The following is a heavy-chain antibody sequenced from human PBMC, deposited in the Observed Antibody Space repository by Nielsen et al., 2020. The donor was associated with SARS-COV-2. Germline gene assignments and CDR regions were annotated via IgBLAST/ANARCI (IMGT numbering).Heavy chain of an antibody. J-gene: IGHJ5*02. D-gene: IGHD2-15*01. CDR3: ARDFGFGCSDCSGMVP. CDR2: ISSSGSTI. Sequence: GESLKISCAASEFTFSNYYMSWIRQAQGKGLEWVSYISSSGSTIYYAESVKGRFTISRDNSKNTLYLKMNSLRAEYTAVYYCARDFGFGCSDCSGMVPWGQGTLVTVSS. V-gene: IGHV3-11*04. CDR1: EFTFSNYY.